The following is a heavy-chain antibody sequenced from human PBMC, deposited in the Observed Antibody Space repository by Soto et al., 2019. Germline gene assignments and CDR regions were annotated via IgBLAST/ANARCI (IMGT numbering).Heavy chain of an antibody. CDR2: ISWDGGST. D-gene: IGHD3-22*01. V-gene: IGHV3-43D*04. CDR3: AKDTPPRYYYDSSGYSPPYYYYGMDV. Sequence: GVTFSVVAVHLIRQNTGKGLEWVSLISWDGGSTYYADSVKGRFTISRDNSKNSLYLQMNSLRTEDTALYYYAKDTPPRYYYDSSGYSPPYYYYGMDVWGQGTTVTVSS. CDR1: GVTFSVVA. J-gene: IGHJ6*02.